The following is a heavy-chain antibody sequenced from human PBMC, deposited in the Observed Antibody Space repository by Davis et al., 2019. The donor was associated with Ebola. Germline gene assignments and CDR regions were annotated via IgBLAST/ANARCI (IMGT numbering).Heavy chain of an antibody. CDR2: IIPIFGTA. CDR3: AREPGYYGSGSSITNWFDP. V-gene: IGHV1-69*13. J-gene: IGHJ5*02. D-gene: IGHD3-10*01. CDR1: GGTFSSYA. Sequence: SVKVSCKASGGTFSSYAISWVRQAPGQGLEWMGGIIPIFGTANYGQKFQGRVTITADESTSTAYMELSSLRAEDTAVYYCAREPGYYGSGSSITNWFDPWGQGTLVTVSS.